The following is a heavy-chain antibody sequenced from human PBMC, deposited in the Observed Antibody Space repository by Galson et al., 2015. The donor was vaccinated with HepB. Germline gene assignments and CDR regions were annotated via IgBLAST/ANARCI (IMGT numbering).Heavy chain of an antibody. CDR3: TPWARNGGGFAY. V-gene: IGHV3-15*01. CDR2: IRSKTDGGTT. CDR1: GFTFSNAW. J-gene: IGHJ4*02. Sequence: SLRLSCAASGFTFSNAWMSWVRQAPGKGLEWVGRIRSKTDGGTTDYAAPVKGRFTISRDDSKNTLFLQMNSLKTEDTAVYYCTPWARNGGGFAYWGQGSLVTVSS. D-gene: IGHD2-8*01.